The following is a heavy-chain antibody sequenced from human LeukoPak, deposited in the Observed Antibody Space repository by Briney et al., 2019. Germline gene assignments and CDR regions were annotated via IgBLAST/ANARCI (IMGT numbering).Heavy chain of an antibody. D-gene: IGHD3-10*01. V-gene: IGHV3-30*02. CDR2: IRYDGSNK. J-gene: IGHJ6*03. Sequence: TGGSLRLSCAASGFTFSSYGMHWVRQAPGKGLEWAAFIRYDGSNKYYADSVKGRFTISRDNSKNTLYLQMNSLRAADTAVYYCAKDGHPRLLWFGELDHALYYYYYYMDVWGKGTTVTISS. CDR3: AKDGHPRLLWFGELDHALYYYYYYMDV. CDR1: GFTFSSYG.